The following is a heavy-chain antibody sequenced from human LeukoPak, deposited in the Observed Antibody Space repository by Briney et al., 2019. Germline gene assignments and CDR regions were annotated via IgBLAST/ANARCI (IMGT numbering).Heavy chain of an antibody. CDR3: ARRVSATRWFDP. Sequence: PGGSLRLSCAASGFTFSSYWMHWVRQAPGKGLVWVSRINSDGSTTNYADSVKGRFTIPRDNAENTLYLQMNSLRVDDTAVYYCARRVSATRWFDPWGQGTLVTVSS. CDR2: INSDGSTT. CDR1: GFTFSSYW. J-gene: IGHJ5*02. V-gene: IGHV3-74*01. D-gene: IGHD2-15*01.